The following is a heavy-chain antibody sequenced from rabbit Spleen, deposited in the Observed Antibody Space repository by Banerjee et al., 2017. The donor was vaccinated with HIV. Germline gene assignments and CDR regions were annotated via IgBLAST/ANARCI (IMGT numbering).Heavy chain of an antibody. D-gene: IGHD2-1*01. CDR1: GFSFSSILW. CDR3: ARDRANIGGDYGPYYFDL. J-gene: IGHJ4*01. CDR2: VDTGSSGYT. V-gene: IGHV1S45*01. Sequence: QEQLEESGGGLVKPGRSLTLTCTASGFSFSSILWICWVRQAPGEGLEWIACVDTGSSGYTYYTSWVNGRFTISGHNAQNTLALQLNSLTAADTATYFCARDRANIGGDYGPYYFDLWGPGTLVTVS.